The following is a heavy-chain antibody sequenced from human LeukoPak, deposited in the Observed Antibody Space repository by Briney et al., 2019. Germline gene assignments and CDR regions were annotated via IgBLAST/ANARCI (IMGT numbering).Heavy chain of an antibody. Sequence: GQSLRLSCAASGFTVSSNYMSWVRQAPGKGLEWVSVIYGGGTTYYPDPVKGRFTISRDNSKNPLYLQMNSLRAEDTAVYYCARAIQFGGYLDFWGQGTLVTVS. CDR2: IYGGGTT. CDR3: ARAIQFGGYLDF. V-gene: IGHV3-53*01. D-gene: IGHD2-15*01. J-gene: IGHJ4*02. CDR1: GFTVSSNY.